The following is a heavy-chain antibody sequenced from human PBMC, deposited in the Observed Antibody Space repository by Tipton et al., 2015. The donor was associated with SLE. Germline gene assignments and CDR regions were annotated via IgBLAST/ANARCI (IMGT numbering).Heavy chain of an antibody. J-gene: IGHJ6*02. CDR2: IYYREGT. Sequence: TLSLTCAVSGGSFNGYSWSWVRQSPGEGLEWIGYIYYREGTNYSPSLKSRVTISLDASKNQLSLKLSSVTAADTAVYYCARHHGSGWLYGLDVWGQGTTVTVSS. CDR1: GGSFNGYS. D-gene: IGHD6-19*01. V-gene: IGHV4-59*08. CDR3: ARHHGSGWLYGLDV.